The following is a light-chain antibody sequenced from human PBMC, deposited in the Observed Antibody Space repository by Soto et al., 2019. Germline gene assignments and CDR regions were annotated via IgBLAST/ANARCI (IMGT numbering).Light chain of an antibody. CDR2: STS. V-gene: IGLV7-43*01. CDR1: TGAVTSGYY. CDR3: LLYYGGAQLFWV. J-gene: IGLJ3*02. Sequence: QAVVTQEPSLTLSPGGTVTLTCASSTGAVTSGYYPNWFQQKPGQAPRALSYSTSNKHSWTPARFSGSLLGGKAALTRSGVQPEAEAEYYCLLYYGGAQLFWVFGVGTKLTVL.